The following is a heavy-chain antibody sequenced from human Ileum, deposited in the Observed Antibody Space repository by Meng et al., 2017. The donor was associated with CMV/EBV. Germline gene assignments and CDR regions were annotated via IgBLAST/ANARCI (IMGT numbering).Heavy chain of an antibody. Sequence: QITLNESGPARVKPTQTLTLTCTFSGFSLTSSPVGVGWIRQPTGQAPEWLAFIYWDDDKRYNPSLKNRLTITKDAPKNQVALTMTNMDPADTATYHYVHRKDYGGNWNGGSADFWGQGALVTVSS. D-gene: IGHD1-1*01. V-gene: IGHV2-5*02. CDR1: GFSLTSSPVG. CDR3: VHRKDYGGNWNGGSADF. J-gene: IGHJ4*02. CDR2: IYWDDDK.